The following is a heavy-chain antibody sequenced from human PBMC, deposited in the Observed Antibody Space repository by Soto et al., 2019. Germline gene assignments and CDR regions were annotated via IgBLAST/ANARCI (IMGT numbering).Heavy chain of an antibody. CDR2: TFHDGTA. J-gene: IGHJ4*02. Sequence: SETLSLTCAVSGVSISSGNWWTWVRQSPQRGLEYIGETFHDGTANYYPSFERRVAISVDTSKNQFSLKLTSVTAADTAIYFCARLVYDTRLNYMYFDFWGQGTLVTVSS. CDR1: GVSISSGNW. CDR3: ARLVYDTRLNYMYFDF. D-gene: IGHD3-10*01. V-gene: IGHV4-4*02.